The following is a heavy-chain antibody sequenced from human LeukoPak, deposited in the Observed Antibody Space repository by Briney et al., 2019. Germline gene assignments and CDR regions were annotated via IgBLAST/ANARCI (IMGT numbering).Heavy chain of an antibody. V-gene: IGHV3-53*01. Sequence: GGSLRLSCAASGFTVSSDYMTWVRQAPGKGLEWVSSIDGTGSTNYADSVRGRFTISRDNSKNTLYLQMNSLRAEDTAIYYCARDASGSRPNYWGQRTLVTVAS. D-gene: IGHD3-10*01. J-gene: IGHJ4*02. CDR1: GFTVSSDY. CDR2: IDGTGST. CDR3: ARDASGSRPNY.